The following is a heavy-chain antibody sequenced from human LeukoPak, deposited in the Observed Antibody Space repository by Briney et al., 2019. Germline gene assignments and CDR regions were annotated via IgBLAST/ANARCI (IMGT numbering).Heavy chain of an antibody. CDR2: ISTSGTTI. J-gene: IGHJ4*02. CDR1: GFXLSSYE. D-gene: IGHD5-18*01. Sequence: GGSLRLSCVASGFXLSSYEINWVRQAPGKGLEWVAYISTSGTTIKYADSVKGRFTISRDNVKNSLYLQMNSLRAEDTAVYFCARFTSMANWGQGTLVTVSS. CDR3: ARFTSMAN. V-gene: IGHV3-48*03.